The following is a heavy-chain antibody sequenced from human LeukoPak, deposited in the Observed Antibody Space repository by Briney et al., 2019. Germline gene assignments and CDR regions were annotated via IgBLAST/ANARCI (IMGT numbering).Heavy chain of an antibody. CDR1: GGSISDYY. CDR3: ARERDYSNAYVMDV. D-gene: IGHD4-11*01. CDR2: FYTSGST. J-gene: IGHJ6*02. V-gene: IGHV4-4*07. Sequence: SETLSLICTVSGGSISDYYWSWIRQPAGKGLEWIGHFYTSGSTNYNPSLKSRVTTSVDTSKNQFSLKLSSVTAADTAVYYCARERDYSNAYVMDVWGQGTTVTVSS.